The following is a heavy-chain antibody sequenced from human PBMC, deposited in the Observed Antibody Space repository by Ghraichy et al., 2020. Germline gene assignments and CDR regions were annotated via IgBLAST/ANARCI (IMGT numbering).Heavy chain of an antibody. D-gene: IGHD3-22*01. V-gene: IGHV4-39*01. CDR2: IYYSGST. J-gene: IGHJ3*02. CDR3: AKIRLYYYDSSGYYTHDAFDI. CDR1: GGSISSSSYY. Sequence: SETLSLTCTVSGGSISSSSYYWGWIRQPPGKGLEWIGSIYYSGSTYYNPSLKSRVTISVDTSKNQFSLKLSSVTAADTAVYYCAKIRLYYYDSSGYYTHDAFDIWGQGTMVTVSS.